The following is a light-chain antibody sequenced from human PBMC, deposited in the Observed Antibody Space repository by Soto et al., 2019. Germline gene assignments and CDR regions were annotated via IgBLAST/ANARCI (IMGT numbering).Light chain of an antibody. CDR1: QSISSW. J-gene: IGKJ1*01. CDR2: DAS. CDR3: QQYNSYPWT. Sequence: DIQMTQSPSTLSASVGDRVTITCRASQSISSWLAWYQQNPGKAPKLLIYDASNLDSGVPSRFSASGSRTEFPLTISSLQPDDFATYYCQQYNSYPWTFGQGTKVEIK. V-gene: IGKV1-5*01.